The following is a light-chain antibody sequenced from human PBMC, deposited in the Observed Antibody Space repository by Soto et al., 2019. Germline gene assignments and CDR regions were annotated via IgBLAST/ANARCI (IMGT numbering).Light chain of an antibody. CDR1: SSNIGAGYD. CDR3: AAWDDSLNGWV. CDR2: YDD. Sequence: QSVLTQPPSVSGAPGQRVTISCTGSSSNIGAGYDVHWYQQLPRKAPKLLIYYDDLLPSGVSDRFSGSKSGTSASLAISGLQSEDEADYYCAAWDDSLNGWVFGGGTQLTVL. V-gene: IGLV1-36*01. J-gene: IGLJ3*02.